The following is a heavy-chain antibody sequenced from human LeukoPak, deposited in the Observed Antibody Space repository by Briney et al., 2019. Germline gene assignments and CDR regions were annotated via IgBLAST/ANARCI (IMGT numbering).Heavy chain of an antibody. J-gene: IGHJ4*02. CDR1: GGTFKSYA. CDR2: IIPILGIA. V-gene: IGHV1-69*04. CDR3: AGSSQLGYFDY. D-gene: IGHD6-6*01. Sequence: ASVKVSCKASGGTFKSYAISWARQAPGQGLEWMGRIIPILGIANYAQKFQGRVTITADKSTSTAYMELSSLRSEDTAVYYCAGSSQLGYFDYWGQGTLVTVSS.